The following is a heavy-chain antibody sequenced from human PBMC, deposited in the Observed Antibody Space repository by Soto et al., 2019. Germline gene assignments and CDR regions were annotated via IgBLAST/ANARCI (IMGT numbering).Heavy chain of an antibody. Sequence: QVQLQESGPGLVKPSETLSLTCTFFGGSISSSYWSWFRQPPGKGLEWIGYIYYSGSTNSNPSLKSRVTISVDTSKNQFSLKLSSVTAADTAVYYCARGHFVGDFDYWGQGTLVTVSS. D-gene: IGHD2-21*01. CDR1: GGSISSSY. J-gene: IGHJ4*02. CDR2: IYYSGST. V-gene: IGHV4-59*01. CDR3: ARGHFVGDFDY.